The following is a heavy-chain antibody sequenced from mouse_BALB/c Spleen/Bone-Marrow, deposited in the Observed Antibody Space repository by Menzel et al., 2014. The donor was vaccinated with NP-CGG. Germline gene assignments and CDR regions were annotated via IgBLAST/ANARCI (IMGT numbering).Heavy chain of an antibody. V-gene: IGHV1-54*01. Sequence: QVQLQQSGAELVRPGTSVKVSCKASGYAFTNYLIEWVKQRPGQGLEWIGVINPGSGGTNYNEKFKGKATLTADKSSSTAYMQLSSLTSDDSAVYFCARGDYRYDGFAYWGQGTLDTVSA. J-gene: IGHJ3*01. CDR2: INPGSGGT. CDR3: ARGDYRYDGFAY. D-gene: IGHD2-14*01. CDR1: GYAFTNYL.